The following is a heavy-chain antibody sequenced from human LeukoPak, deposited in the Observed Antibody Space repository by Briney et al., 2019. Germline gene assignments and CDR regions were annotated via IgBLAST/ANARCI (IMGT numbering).Heavy chain of an antibody. CDR1: VYTFTGYY. CDR3: ARGGSSSWYSSGSY. V-gene: IGHV1-2*02. J-gene: IGHJ4*02. D-gene: IGHD6-13*01. CDR2: INPNSGGT. Sequence: ASVNVSCKASVYTFTGYYMHWVRQAPGQGLEWMGWINPNSGGTNYAQKFQGRVTMTRDTSISTAYMELSRLRSDDTAVYYCARGGSSSWYSSGSYWGQGTLVTVSS.